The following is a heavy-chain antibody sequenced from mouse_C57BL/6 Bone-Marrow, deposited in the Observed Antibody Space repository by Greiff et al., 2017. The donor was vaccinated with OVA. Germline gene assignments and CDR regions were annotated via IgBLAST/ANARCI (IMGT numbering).Heavy chain of an antibody. CDR1: GYTFTSYW. D-gene: IGHD2-5*01. J-gene: IGHJ3*01. CDR3: AKIYYSNQAWFAY. V-gene: IGHV1-74*01. Sequence: VQLQQPGAELVKPGASVKVSCKASGYTFTSYWMHWVKQRPGQGLEWIGRIHPSDSDTNYNQKFKGKATLTVDKSSSTAYMQLSSLTSEDSAVYYCAKIYYSNQAWFAYWGQGTLVTVSA. CDR2: IHPSDSDT.